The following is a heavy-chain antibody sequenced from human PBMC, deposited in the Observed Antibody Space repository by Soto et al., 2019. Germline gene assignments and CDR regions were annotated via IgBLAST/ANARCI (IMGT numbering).Heavy chain of an antibody. D-gene: IGHD3-22*01. CDR1: VFPFSSYC. J-gene: IGHJ6*01. CDR3: AKLRASLTMIVVMDV. CDR2: ISYDGSNT. Sequence: GGSLRLSCAASVFPFSSYCLHWVRQAPGKGLECVSVISYDGSNTYYADSVKGRFTISRDNSKNTLYLQMNSLSAEDTAVYYCAKLRASLTMIVVMDVWGQGTTITVSS. V-gene: IGHV3-30*18.